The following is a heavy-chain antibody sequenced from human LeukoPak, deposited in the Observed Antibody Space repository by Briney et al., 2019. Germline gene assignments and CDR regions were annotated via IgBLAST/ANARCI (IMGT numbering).Heavy chain of an antibody. D-gene: IGHD6-19*01. CDR2: LSSNGLST. J-gene: IGHJ4*02. V-gene: IGHV3-23*01. Sequence: GGSLILSCAASGFMFSIYGMSWVRQAPGKGLEWVAALSSNGLSTYYADSVKGRFTISRDNSKNTLYLQLKTLRAEDTAIYFCAKDKGWGLDYWGQGTLVTVSS. CDR1: GFMFSIYG. CDR3: AKDKGWGLDY.